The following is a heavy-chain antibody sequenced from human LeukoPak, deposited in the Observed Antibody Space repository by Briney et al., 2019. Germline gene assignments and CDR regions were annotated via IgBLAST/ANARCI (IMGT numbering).Heavy chain of an antibody. J-gene: IGHJ4*02. CDR2: IYYSGST. Sequence: SETLSLTCTVSGGSISSYYWSWIRQPPGKGLEWIGYIYYSGSTNYNPSLKSRVTISVDTSKNQFSLKLSSVTAADTAVYYCARWGHFDISGYFVVDYWGQGTLVTVSS. CDR1: GGSISSYY. CDR3: ARWGHFDISGYFVVDY. D-gene: IGHD3-22*01. V-gene: IGHV4-59*01.